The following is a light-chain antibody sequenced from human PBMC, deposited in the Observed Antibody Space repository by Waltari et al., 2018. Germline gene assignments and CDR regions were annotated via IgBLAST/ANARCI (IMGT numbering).Light chain of an antibody. V-gene: IGLV3-1*01. J-gene: IGLJ2*01. Sequence: SFELTQPPSVSVSAGQTASITCSGDKLGDKYVCWYQQKPGQSPVLVIDQEYKRPSGIPERFSGANSGNTATLTISGTQTLDEADYYCQAWDSSTDVVFGGGTKLTVL. CDR3: QAWDSSTDVV. CDR2: QEY. CDR1: KLGDKY.